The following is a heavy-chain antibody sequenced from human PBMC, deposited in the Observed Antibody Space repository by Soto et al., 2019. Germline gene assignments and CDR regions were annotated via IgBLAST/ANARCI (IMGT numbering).Heavy chain of an antibody. CDR1: GFTFSSYA. D-gene: IGHD3-3*01. Sequence: VGSLRLSCAASGFTFSSYAMHWVRQAPGKGLEWVAVISYDGSNKYYPDSVKVRFTISRDNSENTLDLQLNSLRAEDTAVYYCAKTWSGAHFDYWAQGILVTVSS. J-gene: IGHJ4*02. CDR2: ISYDGSNK. CDR3: AKTWSGAHFDY. V-gene: IGHV3-30-3*02.